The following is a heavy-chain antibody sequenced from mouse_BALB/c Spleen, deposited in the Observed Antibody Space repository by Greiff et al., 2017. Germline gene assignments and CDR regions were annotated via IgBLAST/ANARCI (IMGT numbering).Heavy chain of an antibody. J-gene: IGHJ3*01. CDR1: GYTFTDYY. D-gene: IGHD3-2*01. Sequence: QVQLQQSGPELVKPGASVKISCKASGYTFTDYYINWVKQKPGQGLELIGWIYPGSGNTKYNEKFKGKATLTVDTSSSTAYMQLSSLTSEDTAVYFCARPDSSGYWFAYWGQGTLVTVSA. V-gene: IGHV1-84*02. CDR3: ARPDSSGYWFAY. CDR2: IYPGSGNT.